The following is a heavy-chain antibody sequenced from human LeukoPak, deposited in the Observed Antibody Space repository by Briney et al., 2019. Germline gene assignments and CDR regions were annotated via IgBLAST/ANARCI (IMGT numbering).Heavy chain of an antibody. V-gene: IGHV3-30-3*01. J-gene: IGHJ4*02. CDR2: ISYDGSNK. CDR1: GFTFSSYA. CDR3: ARDSKGFYGSGPTLDY. Sequence: GGSLRLSCAASGFTFSSYAMHWVRQAPGKGLGWVAVISYDGSNKYYADSVKGRFTISRDNSKNTLYLQMNSLRAEDTAVYYCARDSKGFYGSGPTLDYWGQGTLVTVSS. D-gene: IGHD3-10*01.